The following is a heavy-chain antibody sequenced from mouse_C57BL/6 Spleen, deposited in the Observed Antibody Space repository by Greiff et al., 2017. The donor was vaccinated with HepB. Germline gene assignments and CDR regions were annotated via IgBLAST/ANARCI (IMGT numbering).Heavy chain of an antibody. Sequence: DVMLVESGGGLVKPGGSLKLSCAASGFTFSDYGMHWVRQAPEKGLEWVAYISSGSSTIYYADTVKGRVTISRDNAKNTLFLQMTSLRSEDTAMYYCARPITTVVATGAMDYWGQGPSVTVSS. CDR2: ISSGSSTI. J-gene: IGHJ4*01. CDR3: ARPITTVVATGAMDY. CDR1: GFTFSDYG. V-gene: IGHV5-17*01. D-gene: IGHD1-1*01.